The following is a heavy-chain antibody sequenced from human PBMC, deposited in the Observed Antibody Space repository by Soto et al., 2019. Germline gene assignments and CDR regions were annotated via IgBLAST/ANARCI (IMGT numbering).Heavy chain of an antibody. CDR3: ARGRIAVAGIRY. D-gene: IGHD6-19*01. CDR2: INPNSGGT. V-gene: IGHV1-2*02. CDR1: GYTFTGYY. Sequence: ASVKVSCKSSGYTFTGYYMQCVRQAPGQGLEWMGWINPNSGGTNYAQKFQGRVTMTRDTSISTAYMELSRLRSDDTAVYYCARGRIAVAGIRYWGQGTLVNVSA. J-gene: IGHJ4*02.